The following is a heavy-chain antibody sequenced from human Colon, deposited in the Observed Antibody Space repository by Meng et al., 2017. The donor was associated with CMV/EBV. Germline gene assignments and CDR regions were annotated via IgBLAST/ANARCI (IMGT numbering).Heavy chain of an antibody. CDR1: GYTFTGYY. D-gene: IGHD1-26*01. J-gene: IGHJ4*02. CDR3: AREFGGSYPFDY. V-gene: IGHV1-2*02. CDR2: INPNSGGT. Sequence: ASVEVSCKASGYTFTGYYMHWVRQAPGQGLEWMGWINPNSGGTNYAQKFQGRVTMTRDTSISTAYMELSRLRSDDTAVYYCAREFGGSYPFDYWGQGTLVTVSS.